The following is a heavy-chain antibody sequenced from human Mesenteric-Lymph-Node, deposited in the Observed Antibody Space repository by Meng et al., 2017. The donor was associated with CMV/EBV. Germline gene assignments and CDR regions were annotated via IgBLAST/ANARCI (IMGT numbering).Heavy chain of an antibody. V-gene: IGHV3-7*01. J-gene: IGHJ4*02. D-gene: IGHD3-3*01. Sequence: ETLSLTCTVSNFSITSGYYWGWIRQPPGKGLEWVGNIKQDGSETYYVDSVKGRFTISRDNAKNSLYLQMNSLRAEDTAVYYCARDCHDFWRGFDYWGQGTMVTVSS. CDR1: NFSITSGYY. CDR3: ARDCHDFWRGFDY. CDR2: IKQDGSET.